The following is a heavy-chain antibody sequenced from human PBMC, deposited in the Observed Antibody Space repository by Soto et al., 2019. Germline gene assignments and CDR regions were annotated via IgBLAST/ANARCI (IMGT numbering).Heavy chain of an antibody. Sequence: SQTLSRTCAISGDSVSSNSAAWNWIRQSPSRGLEWLGRTYYRSKWYNDYAVSVKSRITINPDTSKNQFSLQLNSVTPEDTAVYYCARETGSSGWDYYYYGMDVWGQGTTVTVSS. D-gene: IGHD6-19*01. CDR1: GDSVSSNSAA. CDR2: TYYRSKWYN. V-gene: IGHV6-1*01. J-gene: IGHJ6*02. CDR3: ARETGSSGWDYYYYGMDV.